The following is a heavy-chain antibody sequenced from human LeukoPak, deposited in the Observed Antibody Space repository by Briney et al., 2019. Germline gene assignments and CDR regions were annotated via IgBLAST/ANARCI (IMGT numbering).Heavy chain of an antibody. V-gene: IGHV3-30*02. Sequence: PGGSLRLSCAASGFTFSSDGMRWVRQAPGKGLEWAAFIRYDGSNKYYADSVKGGFTISRDNSKNTLYLQMNSLRAEDTAVYYCAKDPSYYDSSGYRYIDYWGQGTLVTVSS. CDR1: GFTFSSDG. J-gene: IGHJ4*02. D-gene: IGHD3-22*01. CDR2: IRYDGSNK. CDR3: AKDPSYYDSSGYRYIDY.